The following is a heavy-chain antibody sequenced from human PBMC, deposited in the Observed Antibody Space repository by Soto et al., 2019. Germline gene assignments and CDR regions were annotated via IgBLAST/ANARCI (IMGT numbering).Heavy chain of an antibody. Sequence: QVQLVQSGAELKKPGASVKVSCKASGYTFTSHDINWVRQAPGQGLEWMGWISAYKGKTNYAQKFRGRLTMTTDTSSSTAYMELRNLRSDDTAVYYCARDQGGDYGDYDWFDPWGQGTLVTVSS. V-gene: IGHV1-18*01. CDR2: ISAYKGKT. J-gene: IGHJ5*02. CDR3: ARDQGGDYGDYDWFDP. D-gene: IGHD4-17*01. CDR1: GYTFTSHD.